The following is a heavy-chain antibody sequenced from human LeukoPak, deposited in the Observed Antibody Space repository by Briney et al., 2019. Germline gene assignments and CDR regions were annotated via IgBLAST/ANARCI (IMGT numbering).Heavy chain of an antibody. CDR3: AKRNYYDSSGNQYYLDY. CDR2: ISGSGGST. V-gene: IGHV3-23*01. J-gene: IGHJ4*02. D-gene: IGHD3-22*01. CDR1: GFTFSSYA. Sequence: GGSLRLSGAASGFTFSSYAMSWVRQAPGKGLEWVSAISGSGGSTYYADSVKGRFTISRDNSKNTLYLQMNSLRAEDTAVYYCAKRNYYDSSGNQYYLDYWGQGTLVTVSS.